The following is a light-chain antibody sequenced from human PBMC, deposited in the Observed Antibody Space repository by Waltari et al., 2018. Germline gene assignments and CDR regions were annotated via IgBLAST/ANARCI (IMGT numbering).Light chain of an antibody. Sequence: QSVLTQPPSASGTPGQRVTTPCSRGASNTRRNASNRYQHLPGAAPKLVILNNSQRPSGISDRFSGSTSGASASLAISGLQSDDEADYYCASWDGSLAAYVLGGGTKVTV. V-gene: IGLV1-44*01. CDR1: ASNTRRNA. J-gene: IGLJ1*01. CDR3: ASWDGSLAAYV. CDR2: NNS.